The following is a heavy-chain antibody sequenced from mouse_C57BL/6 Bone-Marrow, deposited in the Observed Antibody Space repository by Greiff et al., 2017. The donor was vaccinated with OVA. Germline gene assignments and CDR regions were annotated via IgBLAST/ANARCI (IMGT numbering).Heavy chain of an antibody. J-gene: IGHJ2*01. Sequence: VPLLQPGAELVQPGASVTLSCTASGYPFTSYWLPWVQQRPGQGLEWIGMIHPNSGSTNYTEKFKSKATLTVDKSSSTAYMQLSSLTSEDSAVYYCARGTTVVAPYYFDYWGQGTTLTVSS. CDR2: IHPNSGST. D-gene: IGHD1-1*01. V-gene: IGHV1-64*01. CDR3: ARGTTVVAPYYFDY. CDR1: GYPFTSYW.